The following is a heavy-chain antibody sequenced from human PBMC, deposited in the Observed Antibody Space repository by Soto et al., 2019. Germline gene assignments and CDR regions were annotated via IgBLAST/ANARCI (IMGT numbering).Heavy chain of an antibody. Sequence: EVQLVESGGGLVQPGGSLRLSCAASGFTFSSYDRHWVRQATGKGLEWVSAIGTAGDTYYPGSVKGRFTISRENAKNSLYLQMNSLRAGDTAVYYCARPTYSSSSGGAFDIWGQGTMVTVSS. CDR3: ARPTYSSSSGGAFDI. CDR1: GFTFSSYD. D-gene: IGHD6-6*01. CDR2: IGTAGDT. J-gene: IGHJ3*02. V-gene: IGHV3-13*01.